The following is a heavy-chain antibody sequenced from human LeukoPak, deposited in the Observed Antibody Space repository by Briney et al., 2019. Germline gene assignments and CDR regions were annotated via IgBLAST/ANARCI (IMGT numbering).Heavy chain of an antibody. CDR2: IIPILGIA. CDR1: GGTFSSYA. Sequence: ASVKVSCKASGGTFSSYAISWVRQAPGQGLEWMGRIIPILGIANYAQKFQGSVTITADKSTSTAYMELSSLRSEDTAVYYCAREGRGQQWLVPGAFDIWGQGTMVTVSS. J-gene: IGHJ3*02. D-gene: IGHD6-19*01. V-gene: IGHV1-69*04. CDR3: AREGRGQQWLVPGAFDI.